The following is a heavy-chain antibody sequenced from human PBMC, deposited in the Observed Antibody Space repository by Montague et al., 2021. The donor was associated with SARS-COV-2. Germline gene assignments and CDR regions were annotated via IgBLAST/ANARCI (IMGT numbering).Heavy chain of an antibody. V-gene: IGHV4-59*01. Sequence: SETLSLTCTVSGGSISSYYWSWIRQPPGKGLEWIGYIYYSGSTNYNPSLKSRVTISVDTSKNQFSLKLSSVTAADTAVYYCAGTYYDFWSGFIHYYYMDVWGNGTTVTVSS. CDR3: AGTYYDFWSGFIHYYYMDV. CDR2: IYYSGST. CDR1: GGSISSYY. J-gene: IGHJ6*03. D-gene: IGHD3-3*01.